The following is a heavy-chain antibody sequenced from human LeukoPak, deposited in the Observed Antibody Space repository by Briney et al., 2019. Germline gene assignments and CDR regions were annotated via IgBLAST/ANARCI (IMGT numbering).Heavy chain of an antibody. D-gene: IGHD3-3*01. CDR3: ARGSPSIRLFRPGYYFDY. CDR2: ISAYNGNT. J-gene: IGHJ4*02. Sequence: GASVKVSCKASGYTFTSYGISWVRQAPGQGLEWMGWISAYNGNTNYAQKLQGRVTMTTDTSTSTAYMELRSLRSDDTAVYYCARGSPSIRLFRPGYYFDYWGQGTLVTVSS. CDR1: GYTFTSYG. V-gene: IGHV1-18*01.